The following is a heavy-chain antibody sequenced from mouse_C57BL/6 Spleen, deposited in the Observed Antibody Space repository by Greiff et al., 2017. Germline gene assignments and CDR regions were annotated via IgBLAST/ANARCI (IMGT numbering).Heavy chain of an antibody. D-gene: IGHD2-3*01. CDR2: ISYDGSN. CDR3: ARDDGYWYCDV. V-gene: IGHV3-6*01. J-gene: IGHJ1*03. Sequence: ESGPGLVKPSQSLSLTCSVTGYSITSGYYWNWIRQFPGNKLEWMGYISYDGSNNYNPSLKNRISITRDTSKNQFFLKLNSVTTEDTATYYCARDDGYWYCDVWGTGTTVTVSS. CDR1: GYSITSGYY.